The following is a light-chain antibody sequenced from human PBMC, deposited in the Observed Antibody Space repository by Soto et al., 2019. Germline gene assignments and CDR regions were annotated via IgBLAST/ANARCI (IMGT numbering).Light chain of an antibody. Sequence: DIQMTQSPSSLSASVGDRVTITCRASQTISNYLNWYQQKSGKAPKVLIYGASRLQSGVPSRYSGSGVGTDFTLTISGLQPEDSATYYCLQDINYPWTFGQGTKVDIK. V-gene: IGKV1-39*01. CDR1: QTISNY. J-gene: IGKJ1*01. CDR2: GAS. CDR3: LQDINYPWT.